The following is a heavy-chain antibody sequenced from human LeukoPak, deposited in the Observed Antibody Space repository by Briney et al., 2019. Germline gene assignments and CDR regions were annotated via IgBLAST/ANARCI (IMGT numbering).Heavy chain of an antibody. J-gene: IGHJ4*02. CDR1: GFTLVSHA. CDR2: INHYGTIV. D-gene: IGHD6-13*01. CDR3: ARDPISSSSWYYFDY. Sequence: GGSLRLSCAVSGFTLVSHAMNWVRQAPGKGLEWISFINHYGTIVYYADSVKGRFTISRDNAKNSLYLQMNSLRAEDTAVYYCARDPISSSSWYYFDYWGQGTLVTVSS. V-gene: IGHV3-48*04.